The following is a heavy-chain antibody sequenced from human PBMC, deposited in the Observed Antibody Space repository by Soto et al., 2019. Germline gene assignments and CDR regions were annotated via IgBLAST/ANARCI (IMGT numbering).Heavy chain of an antibody. V-gene: IGHV3-7*03. CDR1: GFTFSSYW. CDR3: ARDSGYCSSTSCYIRFYYYYYGMDV. Sequence: PGGSLRLSCAASGFTFSSYWMSWVRQAPGKGLEWVANIKQDGSEKYYVDSVKGRFTISRDNAKNSLYLQMNSLRAEDTAVYYCARDSGYCSSTSCYIRFYYYYYGMDVWGQGTTVTV. J-gene: IGHJ6*02. D-gene: IGHD2-2*02. CDR2: IKQDGSEK.